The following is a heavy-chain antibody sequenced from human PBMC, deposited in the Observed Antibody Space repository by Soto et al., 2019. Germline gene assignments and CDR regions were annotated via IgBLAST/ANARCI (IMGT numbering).Heavy chain of an antibody. CDR3: ARDPPPYSNLPPRGWYVAFYFDS. CDR1: GVTFSSYS. D-gene: IGHD4-4*01. V-gene: IGHV3-21*01. Sequence: GGSVGLSCAASGVTFSSYSMNWVRQAPGKGLEWVSSISSSSSYIYYADSVKGRFTISRDNAKNSLYLQMNSLRAEDTAVYYCARDPPPYSNLPPRGWYVAFYFDSWGQGTLVTVSS. CDR2: ISSSSSYI. J-gene: IGHJ4*02.